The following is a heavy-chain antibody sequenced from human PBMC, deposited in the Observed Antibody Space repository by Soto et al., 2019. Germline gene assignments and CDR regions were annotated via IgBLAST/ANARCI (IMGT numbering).Heavy chain of an antibody. D-gene: IGHD2-21*01. CDR2: INHLGSI. J-gene: IGHJ6*03. V-gene: IGHV4-34*01. CDR3: ARGGISHWAYFYYMDV. Sequence: SETLSLTYVVSGGSLSDYFWSWIRQPPGMALEWIGEINHLGSINYNPSLKSRVTMSVDTSKNQFSLTLNSVTAADTATYYCARGGISHWAYFYYMDVWDRGTTVTVSS. CDR1: GGSLSDYF.